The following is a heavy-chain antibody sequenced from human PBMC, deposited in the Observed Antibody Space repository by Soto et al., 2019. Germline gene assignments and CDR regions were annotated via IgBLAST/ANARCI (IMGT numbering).Heavy chain of an antibody. CDR3: ARGEATRYSGYDHEYFQH. CDR1: GFTFSSYG. D-gene: IGHD5-12*01. Sequence: GGSLRLSCAASGFTFSSYGMHWVRQAPGKGLEWVAVIWYDGSNKYYADSVKGRFTISRDNSKNTLYLQMNSLRAEDTAVYYCARGEATRYSGYDHEYFQHWGQGTLVTVSS. CDR2: IWYDGSNK. J-gene: IGHJ1*01. V-gene: IGHV3-33*01.